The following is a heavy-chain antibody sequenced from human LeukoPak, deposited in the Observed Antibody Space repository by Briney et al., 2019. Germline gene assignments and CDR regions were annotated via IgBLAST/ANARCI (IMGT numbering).Heavy chain of an antibody. Sequence: PGGSLRLSCAASGFTFDDYAMHWVRQAPGKGLEWVSLISWDGGSTYYADSVKGRFTISRDNSKNSLYLQMNSLRAEDTALYYCAKDRDTFNSYYYGMDLWGKGTTVTVSS. J-gene: IGHJ6*04. D-gene: IGHD3-16*01. CDR2: ISWDGGST. V-gene: IGHV3-43D*04. CDR1: GFTFDDYA. CDR3: AKDRDTFNSYYYGMDL.